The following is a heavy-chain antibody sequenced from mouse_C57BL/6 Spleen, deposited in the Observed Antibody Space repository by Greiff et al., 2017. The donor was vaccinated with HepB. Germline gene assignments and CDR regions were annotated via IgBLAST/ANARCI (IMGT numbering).Heavy chain of an antibody. CDR3: ARVNYVYFDY. CDR1: GYSITSGYY. J-gene: IGHJ2*01. D-gene: IGHD2-1*01. V-gene: IGHV3-6*01. CDR2: ISYDGSN. Sequence: EVKLVESGPGLVKPSQSLSLTCSVTGYSITSGYYWNWIRQFPGNKLEWMGYISYDGSNNYNPSLKNRISITRDTSKNQFFLKLNSVTTEDTATYYCARVNYVYFDYWGQGTTLTVSS.